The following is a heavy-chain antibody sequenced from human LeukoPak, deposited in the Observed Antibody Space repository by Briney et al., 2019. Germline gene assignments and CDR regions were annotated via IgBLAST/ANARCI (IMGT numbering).Heavy chain of an antibody. CDR1: GFTFSSYE. Sequence: TGGSLRLSCAASGFTFSSYEMNWVRQAPGKGLEWVSYISSSGSTIYYADSVKGRFTISRDNAKNSLYLQMNSLRAEDTAVYYCARWRSGPFDYWAREPWSPSPQ. J-gene: IGHJ4*02. CDR3: ARWRSGPFDY. V-gene: IGHV3-48*03. D-gene: IGHD3-3*01. CDR2: ISSSGSTI.